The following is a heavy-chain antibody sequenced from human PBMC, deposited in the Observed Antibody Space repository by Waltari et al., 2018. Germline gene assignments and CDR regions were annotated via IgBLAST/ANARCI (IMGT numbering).Heavy chain of an antibody. J-gene: IGHJ6*02. CDR3: ARVHYYYYSGMDV. V-gene: IGHV3-30-3*01. CDR2: ISYNGDKK. CDR1: GFIFSAYT. Sequence: QVQLVESGGGVVQPGGSLRPSCTASGFIFSAYTMHWVRQTPGKGLEWVANISYNGDKKYYADSVKGRFTISRDNPRNTLYLQMSSLRAEDTAVYYCARVHYYYYSGMDVWGQGTTVTVSS.